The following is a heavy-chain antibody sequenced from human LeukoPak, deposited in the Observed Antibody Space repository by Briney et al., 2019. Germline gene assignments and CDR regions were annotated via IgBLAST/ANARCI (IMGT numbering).Heavy chain of an antibody. D-gene: IGHD3-3*01. V-gene: IGHV4-39*01. CDR3: ARTVRGYDFWSGRSGTNFDY. CDR2: IYYSGST. J-gene: IGHJ4*02. Sequence: PSETLSLTCTVSGGSISSSSYYWGWIRQPPGKGLEWIGSIYYSGSTYYNPSLKSRVTISVDTSKHQFPLKLGSVTAADTAVYYCARTVRGYDFWSGRSGTNFDYWGQGTLVTVSS. CDR1: GGSISSSSYY.